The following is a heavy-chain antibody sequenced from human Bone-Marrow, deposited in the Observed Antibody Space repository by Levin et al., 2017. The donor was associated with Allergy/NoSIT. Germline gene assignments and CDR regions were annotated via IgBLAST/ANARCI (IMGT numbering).Heavy chain of an antibody. V-gene: IGHV4-30-4*01. Sequence: SETLSLTCTVSGGSVSSGYCQWTWIRQPPGKGLEWIGSIYDSGSTYYNPSLKSRISISVAASKNQFSLKFSSVTASATAVYYCARDYYDSSGSYFRTFDYWGQGSLVTVSS. CDR1: GGSVSSGYCQ. CDR3: ARDYYDSSGSYFRTFDY. D-gene: IGHD3-22*01. J-gene: IGHJ4*02. CDR2: IYDSGST.